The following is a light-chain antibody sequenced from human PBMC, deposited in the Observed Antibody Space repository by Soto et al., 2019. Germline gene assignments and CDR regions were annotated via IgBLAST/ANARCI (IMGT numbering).Light chain of an antibody. CDR1: SGHGSYA. V-gene: IGLV4-69*01. CDR2: LNSDGSH. J-gene: IGLJ2*01. Sequence: QPVLTQSPSASASLGASVKLTCTLSSGHGSYAIAWHQQQPEKGPRYLMKLNSDGSHNKGDGIPDRFSGSSSGAERYLTISSLQSEDEGDYYCQTWGTGIQGVFGGGTQLTVL. CDR3: QTWGTGIQGV.